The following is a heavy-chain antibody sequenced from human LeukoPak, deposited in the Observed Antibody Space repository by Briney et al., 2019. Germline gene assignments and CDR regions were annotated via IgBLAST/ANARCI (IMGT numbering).Heavy chain of an antibody. CDR3: ARERITMVRGEYYYYGMDV. D-gene: IGHD3-10*01. J-gene: IGHJ6*02. Sequence: TLSLTCTVSGASISSGGYYWSWVSQHPGKGLEWIGSIYFSANTYYNPSLNSRLTISIHSSKNQFSLTRSSVTAADTAVYCCARERITMVRGEYYYYGMDVWGQGTTVTVSS. CDR2: IYFSANT. V-gene: IGHV4-31*03. CDR1: GASISSGGYY.